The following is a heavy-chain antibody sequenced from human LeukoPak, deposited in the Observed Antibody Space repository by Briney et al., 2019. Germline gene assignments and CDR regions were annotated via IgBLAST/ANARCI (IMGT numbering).Heavy chain of an antibody. J-gene: IGHJ4*02. V-gene: IGHV1-2*02. CDR3: ARGGGPTYLYCSSTSCYVYFDY. D-gene: IGHD2-2*01. CDR1: GYTFTGYY. Sequence: SSVKVSCKASGYTFTGYYMHWVRQAPGQGLEWMGWINPNSGGTNYAQKFQGRVTMTRDTSISTAYMELSRLRSDDTAVYYCARGGGPTYLYCSSTSCYVYFDYWGQGTLVTVSS. CDR2: INPNSGGT.